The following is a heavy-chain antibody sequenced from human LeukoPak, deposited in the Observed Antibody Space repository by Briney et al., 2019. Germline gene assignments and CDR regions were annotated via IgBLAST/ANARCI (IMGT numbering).Heavy chain of an antibody. CDR1: GVTVSNNY. CDR3: ARDPPAAAINTYA. Sequence: GGSLRLSCAASGVTVSNNYMNWVRQAPGKGLEWVSLIFSNGDTHYADFVKGRFTISRDSSKNTLYLQMNSLRAEDTAIYYCARDPPAAAINTYAWGQGTLVTVSS. D-gene: IGHD6-13*01. CDR2: IFSNGDT. J-gene: IGHJ5*02. V-gene: IGHV3-66*01.